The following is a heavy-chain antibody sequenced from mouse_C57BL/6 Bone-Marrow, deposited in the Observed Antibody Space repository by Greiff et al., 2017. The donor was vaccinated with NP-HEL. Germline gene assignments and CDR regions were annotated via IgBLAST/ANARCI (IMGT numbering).Heavy chain of an antibody. J-gene: IGHJ3*01. Sequence: VQLQQPGAELVMPGASVKLSCKASGYTFTSYWMHWVKQRPGQGLEWIGEIDPSDSYTNYNQKFKGKSTLTVDKSSSTAYMQLSSLTSEDSAVYYCARGLSLPYWGQGTLVTVSA. CDR3: ARGLSLPY. D-gene: IGHD1-1*02. CDR1: GYTFTSYW. CDR2: IDPSDSYT. V-gene: IGHV1-69*01.